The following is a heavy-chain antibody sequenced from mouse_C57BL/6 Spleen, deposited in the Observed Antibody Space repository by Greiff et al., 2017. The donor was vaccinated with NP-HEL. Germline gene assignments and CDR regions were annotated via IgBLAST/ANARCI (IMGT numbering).Heavy chain of an antibody. V-gene: IGHV3-6*01. D-gene: IGHD2-3*01. J-gene: IGHJ4*01. CDR1: GYSITSGYY. CDR2: ISYDGSN. CDR3: AREYDGYPYAMDY. Sequence: VQLKESGPGLVKPSQSLSLTCSVTGYSITSGYYWNWIRQFPGNKLEWMGYISYDGSNNYNPSLKNRISITRDTSKNQFFLKLNSVTTEDTATYYCAREYDGYPYAMDYWGQGTSVTVSS.